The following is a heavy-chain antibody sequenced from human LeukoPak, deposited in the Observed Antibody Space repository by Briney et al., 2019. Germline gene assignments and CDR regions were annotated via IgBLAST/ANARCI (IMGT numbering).Heavy chain of an antibody. CDR1: GYTFTSYG. CDR2: MNPNSGNT. D-gene: IGHD2-15*01. CDR3: ARATGYCSGGSCRNWFDP. J-gene: IGHJ5*02. Sequence: ASVKVSCKASGYTFTSYGISWVRQAPGQGLEWMGWMNPNSGNTGYAQKFQGRVTMTRNTSISTAYMELSSLRSEDTAVYYCARATGYCSGGSCRNWFDPWGQGTLVTVSS. V-gene: IGHV1-8*02.